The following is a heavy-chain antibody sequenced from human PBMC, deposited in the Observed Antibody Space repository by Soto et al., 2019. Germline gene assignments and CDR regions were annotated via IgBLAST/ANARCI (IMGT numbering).Heavy chain of an antibody. J-gene: IGHJ4*02. V-gene: IGHV3-48*03. CDR2: ISGSSATI. Sequence: GGSLRLSCAASGFAFSGYEMNWVRQAPGKGLEWVSYISGSSATIYYADSVKGRFTITRDNAKNSLYLQMNSLRVEDTAVYYCARDIVSFFDYWGQGTLVTVSS. D-gene: IGHD3-16*02. CDR1: GFAFSGYE. CDR3: ARDIVSFFDY.